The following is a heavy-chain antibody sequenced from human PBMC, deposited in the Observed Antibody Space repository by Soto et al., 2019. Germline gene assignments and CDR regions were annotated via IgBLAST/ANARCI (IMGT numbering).Heavy chain of an antibody. D-gene: IGHD6-19*01. V-gene: IGHV2-26*01. CDR3: ARRLLAVAVSPWFAP. CDR2: IDSSGEK. Sequence: QVTLKESGPVLVKPTETLTLRCTVSGLSITDSEMGVSWIRQPPGQPLEWLAHIDSSGEKSYRTFLKSRLAIPKDPSKSQIVRTVTNLDPADTATYFCARRLLAVAVSPWFAPWGQGIPVTVSS. J-gene: IGHJ5*02. CDR1: GLSITDSEMG.